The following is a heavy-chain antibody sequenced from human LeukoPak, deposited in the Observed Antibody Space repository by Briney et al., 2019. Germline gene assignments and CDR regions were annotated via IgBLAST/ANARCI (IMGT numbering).Heavy chain of an antibody. CDR1: GASISSGSYY. D-gene: IGHD2-15*01. CDR2: IYYSGST. CDR3: ARWGLGGPDY. V-gene: IGHV4-61*01. Sequence: SETLSLTCTVSGASISSGSYYWSWIRQPPGKGLEWIGYIYYSGSTNYNPSLKSRVTISVDTSKNQFSLKLSSVTAADTAVYYCARWGLGGPDYWGQGTLVTVSS. J-gene: IGHJ4*02.